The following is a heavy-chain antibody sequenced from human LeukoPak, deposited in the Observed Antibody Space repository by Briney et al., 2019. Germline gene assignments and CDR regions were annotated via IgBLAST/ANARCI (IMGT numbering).Heavy chain of an antibody. V-gene: IGHV1-8*01. CDR3: ARHNLVATYPYFDY. Sequence: ASVKVSCKASGYTFISYDINWVRQATGQGLEWMGWMNPNSGNTGYSQKFQGRVTMTRNTSISTAYMELSSLRSEDTAVYYCARHNLVATYPYFDYWGQGTLVTVSS. D-gene: IGHD5-12*01. CDR2: MNPNSGNT. J-gene: IGHJ4*02. CDR1: GYTFISYD.